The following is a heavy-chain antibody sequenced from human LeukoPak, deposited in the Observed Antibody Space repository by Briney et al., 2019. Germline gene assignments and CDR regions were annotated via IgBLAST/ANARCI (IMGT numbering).Heavy chain of an antibody. CDR1: GGSIGSYY. D-gene: IGHD6-19*01. CDR3: ARKLAGIHFDQ. Sequence: PSETLSLTCTVSGGSIGSYYWNWIQQPPGKGLEWIGYIHYSGTSNYNPSLKSRVSISVDTSKNQFSLKMSSVTAADTAVYYCARKLAGIHFDQWGRGTLVTVSS. J-gene: IGHJ4*02. CDR2: IHYSGTS. V-gene: IGHV4-59*01.